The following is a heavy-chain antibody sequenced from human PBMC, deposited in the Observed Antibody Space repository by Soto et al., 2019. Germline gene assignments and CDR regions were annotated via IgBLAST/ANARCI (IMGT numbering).Heavy chain of an antibody. D-gene: IGHD6-19*01. CDR3: ARGGRAVAGNYYYYGMDV. J-gene: IGHJ6*02. V-gene: IGHV3-30-3*01. Sequence: GGSLRLSCAASGFTFSSYAMHWVRQAPGKGLEWVAVISYDGSNKYYADSVKGRFTISRDNSKNTLYLQMNSLRAEDTAVYYCARGGRAVAGNYYYYGMDVWGQGTTVTVSS. CDR2: ISYDGSNK. CDR1: GFTFSSYA.